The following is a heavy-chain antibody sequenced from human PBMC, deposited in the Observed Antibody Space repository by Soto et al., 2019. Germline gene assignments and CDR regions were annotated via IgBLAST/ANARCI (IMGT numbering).Heavy chain of an antibody. CDR2: TQYSGNT. Sequence: QVQLQESGPGLVQPSQTLSLTCTVSGASISSDDYYWTWIRQPPGKGLEWIGNTQYSGNTYYNPSVKRRVTTSLDTSESQFSLKLSSVTAADTAMYYCVRGVAARPARLGRDLWGPGTTVTVSS. CDR1: GASISSDDYY. J-gene: IGHJ6*02. D-gene: IGHD6-6*01. CDR3: VRGVAARPARLGRDL. V-gene: IGHV4-30-4*01.